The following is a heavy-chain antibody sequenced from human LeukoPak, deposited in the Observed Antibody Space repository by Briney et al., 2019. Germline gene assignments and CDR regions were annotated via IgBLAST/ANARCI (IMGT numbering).Heavy chain of an antibody. CDR1: GYTFSTFG. D-gene: IGHD1-26*01. CDR2: ISVNNGNT. V-gene: IGHV1-18*01. J-gene: IGHJ6*04. CDR3: ARVGPTHYYYFLDV. Sequence: GASVKVSCKASGYTFSTFGISWVRQAPGQGLEWMGWISVNNGNTNYAQNFQGRVTMTTDTSTSTAYMELRRLRSDDTAVYYCARVGPTHYYYFLDVWGKGTTVTVSS.